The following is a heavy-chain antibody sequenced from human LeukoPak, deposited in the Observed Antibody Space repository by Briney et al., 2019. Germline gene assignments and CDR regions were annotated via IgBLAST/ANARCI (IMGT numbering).Heavy chain of an antibody. CDR3: AKEGIMITFGGVIVSDYYMDV. D-gene: IGHD3-16*02. J-gene: IGHJ6*03. Sequence: GGSLRLSCAASGFTFSSYAMSWVRQAPGKGLEWVSAISGSGGSTYYAGSVKGRFTISRDNSKNTLYLQMNSLRAEDTAVYYCAKEGIMITFGGVIVSDYYMDVWGKGTTVTVSS. CDR2: ISGSGGST. V-gene: IGHV3-23*01. CDR1: GFTFSSYA.